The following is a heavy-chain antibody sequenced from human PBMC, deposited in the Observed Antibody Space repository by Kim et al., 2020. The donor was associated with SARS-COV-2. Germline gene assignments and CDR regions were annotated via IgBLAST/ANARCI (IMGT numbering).Heavy chain of an antibody. D-gene: IGHD6-19*01. CDR1: GGSISSHY. CDR3: ARGPSAWRFDP. CDR2: IYFTGST. V-gene: IGHV4-59*11. J-gene: IGHJ5*02. Sequence: SETLSLTCSVSGGSISSHYWSWIRRPPGEGLELLGYIYFTGSTNYNPSLKSPVTISVDTSKNQFFLKVTSVTAADTAVYYCARGPSAWRFDPWGQVTLV.